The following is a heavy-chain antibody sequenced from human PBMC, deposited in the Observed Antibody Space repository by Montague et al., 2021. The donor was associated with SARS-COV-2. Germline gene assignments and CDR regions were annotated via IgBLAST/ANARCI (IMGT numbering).Heavy chain of an antibody. CDR3: ARHSVGDTIFGVVIIFDGMDV. D-gene: IGHD3-3*01. J-gene: IGHJ3*01. CDR2: IYYSGST. V-gene: IGHV4-39*01. CDR1: GGSISSSNYY. Sequence: SETLSLTCTVSGGSISSSNYYWGWIRQPPGKGLEWIGSIYYSGSTYYTPSLKSRVTISVDTSKNQFSLRLSSVTAADTAVYYCARHSVGDTIFGVVIIFDGMDVWGQGTTVTVSS.